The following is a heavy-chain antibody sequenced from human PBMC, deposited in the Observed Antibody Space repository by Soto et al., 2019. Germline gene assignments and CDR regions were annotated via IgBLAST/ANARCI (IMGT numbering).Heavy chain of an antibody. CDR3: AGGVLSGSYYNWFDP. J-gene: IGHJ5*02. CDR1: GYTFTGYY. CDR2: TNPNSGGT. Sequence: ASVKVSCKASGYTFTGYYMHWVRQAPGQGLEWMGWTNPNSGGTDYAQKFQGRVTMTRDTSISTAYMELSRLRSDDTAVYYCAGGVLSGSYYNWFDPWGQGTPVTVSS. D-gene: IGHD1-26*01. V-gene: IGHV1-2*02.